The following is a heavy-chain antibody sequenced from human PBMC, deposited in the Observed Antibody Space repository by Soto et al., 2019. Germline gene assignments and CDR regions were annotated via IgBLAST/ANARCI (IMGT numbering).Heavy chain of an antibody. D-gene: IGHD2-21*01. CDR1: GFTFDDYA. Sequence: EVQLVESGGGLVQPGRSLRLSCAASGFTFDDYAMPWVRQAPGQGLEWVSGISWNSGNIAYAYSVTGRFTISRDSAKNSLYLKMNSRRAEDTAFYYCENNVIGFGVIYYWYFDLWGRGTLVTVSS. CDR2: ISWNSGNI. J-gene: IGHJ2*01. V-gene: IGHV3-9*01. CDR3: ENNVIGFGVIYYWYFDL.